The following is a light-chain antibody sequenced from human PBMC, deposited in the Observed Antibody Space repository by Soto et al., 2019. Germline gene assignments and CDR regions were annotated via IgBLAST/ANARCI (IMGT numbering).Light chain of an antibody. V-gene: IGKV3-15*01. CDR2: GAS. CDR1: QNIGTN. CDR3: QQFDNWPPACP. J-gene: IGKJ1*01. Sequence: EIVMTQSPATLSVAPGERATLSCRASQNIGTNLAWYQQKPGQPPRLLFFGASTRATGVPARFSGSGSGTEFTLTINRLQSEYLAVYYCQQFDNWPPACPFGQGTKVEVK.